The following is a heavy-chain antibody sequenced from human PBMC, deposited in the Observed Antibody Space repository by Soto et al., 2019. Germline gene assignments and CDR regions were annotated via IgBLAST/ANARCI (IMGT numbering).Heavy chain of an antibody. CDR2: INHSGST. CDR3: ARGWGSHRNFDY. J-gene: IGHJ4*02. V-gene: IGHV4-34*01. CDR1: GGSFSGYY. D-gene: IGHD3-16*02. Sequence: SETLSLTCAVYGGSFSGYYWSWIRQPPGKGLEWIGEINHSGSTNYNPSLKSRVTISVDTSKNQFSLKLSSVTAADTAVYYCARGWGSHRNFDYWGQGTLVTVSS.